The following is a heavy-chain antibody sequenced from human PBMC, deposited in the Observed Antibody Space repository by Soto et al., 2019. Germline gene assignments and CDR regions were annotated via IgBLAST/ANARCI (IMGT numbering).Heavy chain of an antibody. CDR3: AREPEYSSDYYYYGMDV. D-gene: IGHD6-19*01. Sequence: GGSLRLSCAASGFTFSSYGMHWVRQAPGKGLEWVSVIWYDGSNKYYADSVKGRFTISRDNSKNTLYLQMNSLRAEDTAVYYCAREPEYSSDYYYYGMDVWGQGTTVTVSS. J-gene: IGHJ6*02. CDR1: GFTFSSYG. V-gene: IGHV3-33*01. CDR2: IWYDGSNK.